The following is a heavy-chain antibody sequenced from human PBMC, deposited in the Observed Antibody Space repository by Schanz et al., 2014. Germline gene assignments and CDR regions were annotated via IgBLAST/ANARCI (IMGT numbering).Heavy chain of an antibody. CDR1: GYSINTSDW. CDR2: IYYSGST. D-gene: IGHD2-8*01. V-gene: IGHV4-28*07. CDR3: ASKGLTTDAFDI. Sequence: QVQLQESGPGLVKPSDTLSLTCAVSGYSINTSDWWGWIRQPPGKGLEWIGYIYYSGSTYYNPSLKSRVTMSVDPSKNQSPLRLSSVTAVDTAVYYCASKGLTTDAFDIWGQGTMVTVSS. J-gene: IGHJ3*02.